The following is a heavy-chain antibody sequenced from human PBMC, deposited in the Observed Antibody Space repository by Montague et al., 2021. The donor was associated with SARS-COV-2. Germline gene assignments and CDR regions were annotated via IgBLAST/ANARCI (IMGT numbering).Heavy chain of an antibody. CDR1: GDATISSSYY. V-gene: IGHV4-39*01. J-gene: IGHJ6*02. D-gene: IGHD2-8*01. CDR2: VYHTGSA. CDR3: ARLYLLMGYGMDV. Sequence: SETLSLTCTVSGDATISSSYYWGWFRQPPGMGLEYIGTVYHTGSAYCTPSLRSRVTIFVDTSRNHFSLKLTSVTAADTAVYFCARLYLLMGYGMDVWGQGTTVTVSS.